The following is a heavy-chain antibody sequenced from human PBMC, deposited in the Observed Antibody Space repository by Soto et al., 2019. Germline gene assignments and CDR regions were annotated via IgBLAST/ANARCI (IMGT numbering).Heavy chain of an antibody. V-gene: IGHV2-5*02. CDR1: GFSLSTSGVG. D-gene: IGHD2-15*01. Sequence: KVSGPTLVKPTQTLTLTCTFSGFSLSTSGVGVGWIRQPPGKALEWLALIYWDDDKRYSPSLTSRLTITKDTSKNQVVLTMTNMDPVDTATYYCAHVLVVVANYGMDVWGQGTTVTVSS. CDR2: IYWDDDK. J-gene: IGHJ6*02. CDR3: AHVLVVVANYGMDV.